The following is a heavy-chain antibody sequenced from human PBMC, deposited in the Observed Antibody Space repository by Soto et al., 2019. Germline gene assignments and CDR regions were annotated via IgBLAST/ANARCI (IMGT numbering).Heavy chain of an antibody. CDR2: ISYSGST. Sequence: SETLSLTCTVSGGSISSGDYYWSWIRQSPEKGLEYIGYISYSGSTNYNPSLKSRVTTSLDTSKNQFSLKLSSVTAADTAIYYCASLNFDILTGYFAFDLWGQGTMVTVSS. D-gene: IGHD3-9*01. CDR3: ASLNFDILTGYFAFDL. V-gene: IGHV4-61*08. J-gene: IGHJ3*01. CDR1: GGSISSGDYY.